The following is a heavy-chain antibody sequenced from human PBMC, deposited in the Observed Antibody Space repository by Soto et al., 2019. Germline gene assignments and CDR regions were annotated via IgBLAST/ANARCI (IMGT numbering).Heavy chain of an antibody. V-gene: IGHV3-33*01. Sequence: QVQLVESVGGVVQPGRCLRLFCAAYGFTFSKYGMHWVRQAPNKGLEWVAGIWHDGSNKYHATSVEGRFTISRANSNNTLYLQMNSLRVEDTAVYYCAREAGYQLLGPQLPDYWGQGTLVTVSS. J-gene: IGHJ4*02. CDR3: AREAGYQLLGPQLPDY. CDR1: GFTFSKYG. D-gene: IGHD2-2*01. CDR2: IWHDGSNK.